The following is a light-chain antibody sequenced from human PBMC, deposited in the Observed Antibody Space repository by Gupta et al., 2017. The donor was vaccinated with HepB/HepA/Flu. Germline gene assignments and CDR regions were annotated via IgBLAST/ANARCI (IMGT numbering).Light chain of an antibody. V-gene: IGKV1-39*01. Sequence: DIHMTQSPSSLSASVRDRVTITCRASQSISNYLNWYQQKPGEAPKLLIYSASTLQSGVPSRFSGSGSGTDFTLTISRLQPEDFATYYCQQSYSTPFTFGPGTQVDIK. CDR3: QQSYSTPFT. CDR1: QSISNY. CDR2: SAS. J-gene: IGKJ3*01.